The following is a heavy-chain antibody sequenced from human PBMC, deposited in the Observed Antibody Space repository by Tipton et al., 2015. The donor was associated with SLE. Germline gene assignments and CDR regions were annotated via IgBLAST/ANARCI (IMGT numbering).Heavy chain of an antibody. CDR2: INPNSGGT. Sequence: QLVQSGPEVKKPGASVKVSCKASGYTFTGYYMHWVRQAPGQGLEWMGWINPNSGGTNYVQKFQGRVTMTRDTSISTAYMELSRLRSDDTAVYYCARGRGEYYMDVWGKGTTVPVSS. D-gene: IGHD3-16*01. CDR1: GYTFTGYY. CDR3: ARGRGEYYMDV. J-gene: IGHJ6*03. V-gene: IGHV1-2*02.